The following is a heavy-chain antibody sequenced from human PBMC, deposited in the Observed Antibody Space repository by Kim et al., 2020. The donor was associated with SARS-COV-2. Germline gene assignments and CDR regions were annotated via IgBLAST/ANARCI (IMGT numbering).Heavy chain of an antibody. CDR2: IRQGGGAE. D-gene: IGHD2-2*01. V-gene: IGHV3-7*03. CDR3: ARHLLTYPLDAFDV. CDR1: GFTFSSFW. Sequence: GGSLRLSCAASGFTFSSFWMSWVRQAPGKGLEWVANIRQGGGAEQYVDSVKGRFTISRDNAKNSLYLQMNSLRAEDTAVYYCARHLLTYPLDAFDVWGLGTMVTVSS. J-gene: IGHJ3*01.